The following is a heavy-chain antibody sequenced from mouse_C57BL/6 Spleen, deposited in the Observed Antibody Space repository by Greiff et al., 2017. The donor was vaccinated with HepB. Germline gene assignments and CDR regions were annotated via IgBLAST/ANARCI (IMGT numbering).Heavy chain of an antibody. J-gene: IGHJ3*01. CDR1: GYTFTSYW. CDR3: ARETFAY. Sequence: QVQLPGAELVKPGASVKMSCKASGYTFTSYWITWVKQRPGQGLEWIGDIYPGSGSTNYNEKFKSKATLTVDTSSSTAYMQLSSLTSEDSAVYYCARETFAYWGQGTLVTVSA. V-gene: IGHV1-55*01. CDR2: IYPGSGST.